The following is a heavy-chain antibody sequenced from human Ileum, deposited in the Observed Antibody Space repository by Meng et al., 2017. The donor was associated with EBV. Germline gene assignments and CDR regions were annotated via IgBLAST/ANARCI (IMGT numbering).Heavy chain of an antibody. Sequence: GPVQDTGPERGTTWGTSSILCAVTGAATGSRYSWTWVRQPPKKGLEWLGAIYHSGTNNYNRPPKRRLTLPVDKSKSELSRALLSVTAADMAVYYCVRGIRFGSGRYALDYWVQGTLVTVSS. CDR1: GAATGSRYS. J-gene: IGHJ4*02. D-gene: IGHD3-10*01. CDR3: VRGIRFGSGRYALDY. CDR2: IYHSGTN. V-gene: IGHV4-4*02.